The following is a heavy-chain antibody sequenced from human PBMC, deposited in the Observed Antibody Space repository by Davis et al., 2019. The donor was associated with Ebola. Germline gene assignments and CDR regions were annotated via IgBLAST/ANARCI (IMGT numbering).Heavy chain of an antibody. CDR1: GGSISSSSYY. J-gene: IGHJ5*02. V-gene: IGHV4-39*01. D-gene: IGHD3-3*01. CDR2: IYYSGST. CDR3: ARLDYDFWSGYSNWFDP. Sequence: SEILSLTCTVSGGSISSSSYYWGWIRQPPGKGLEWIGSIYYSGSTYYNPSLKSRVTISVDTSKNQFSLKLSSVTAADTAVYYCARLDYDFWSGYSNWFDPWGQGTLVTVSS.